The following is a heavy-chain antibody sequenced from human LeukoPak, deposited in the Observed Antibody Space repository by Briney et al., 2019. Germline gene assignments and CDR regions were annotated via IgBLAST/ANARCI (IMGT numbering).Heavy chain of an antibody. CDR2: MNPSNGNT. CDR3: ARGSSEEMATIAY. CDR1: GYFFTSYA. J-gene: IGHJ4*02. V-gene: IGHV1-8*01. Sequence: ASVKVSCKASGYFFTSYAINWVRQATGQGLEWMGWMNPSNGNTGFAQKFQGRLTMTRDTSISTAYMELSSLRSEDTAVYFCARGSSEEMATIAYWGQGTLVTVSS. D-gene: IGHD5-24*01.